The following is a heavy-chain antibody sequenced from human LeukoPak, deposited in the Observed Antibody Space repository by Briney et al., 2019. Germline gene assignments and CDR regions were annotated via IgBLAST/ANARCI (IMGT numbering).Heavy chain of an antibody. D-gene: IGHD2-15*01. J-gene: IGHJ4*02. CDR2: INHSGST. CDR3: AIKRGCSGGSCYFNRGERRQVRTTDY. V-gene: IGHV4-34*01. Sequence: SETLSLTCAVYGGSFSGYYWSWIRQPQGKGLEWIGEINHSGSTNYNPSLKSRVTVSVDTSKNQFSLKLSSVTAADTAVYYCAIKRGCSGGSCYFNRGERRQVRTTDYWGQGTLVTVSS. CDR1: GGSFSGYY.